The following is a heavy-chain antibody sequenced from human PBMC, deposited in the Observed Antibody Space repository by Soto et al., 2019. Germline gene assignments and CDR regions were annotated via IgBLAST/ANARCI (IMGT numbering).Heavy chain of an antibody. J-gene: IGHJ4*02. V-gene: IGHV4-59*01. CDR1: GGSISSYY. Sequence: SETLSLTCTVSGGSISSYYWRWIRQPPGKGLEWIGYIYYSGSTNYNPSLKSRVTISVDTSKNQFSLKLSSLTAADTAVYYCARGVDRQWADYWGRGTLVTVSS. CDR2: IYYSGST. CDR3: ARGVDRQWADY. D-gene: IGHD6-19*01.